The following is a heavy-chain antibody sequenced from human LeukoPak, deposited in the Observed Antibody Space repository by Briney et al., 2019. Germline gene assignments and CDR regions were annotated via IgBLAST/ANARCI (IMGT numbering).Heavy chain of an antibody. CDR1: GGSISSYY. CDR2: MYYSGST. CDR3: ARAGVRGVIKYNWFDP. J-gene: IGHJ5*02. V-gene: IGHV4-59*01. Sequence: ASETLSLTCTVSGGSISSYYWSWIRQPPGKGLEWIGYMYYSGSTNYNPSLKSRVTISVDTSKNQFSLKLSSVTAADTAVYYCARAGVRGVIKYNWFDPWGQGTLVTVSS. D-gene: IGHD3-10*01.